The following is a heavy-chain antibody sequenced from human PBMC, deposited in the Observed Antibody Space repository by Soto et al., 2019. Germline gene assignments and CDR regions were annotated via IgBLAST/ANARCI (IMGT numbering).Heavy chain of an antibody. Sequence: GSLLLSCKVSGFNFRNFNMIWVRQAPGKGLEWVSSVSGSSSYIYYADSVKGRFTVSRDNANNLVFLQMNGLRPEDTAMYYCARDLRGHYGPWGQGTMVTV. V-gene: IGHV3-21*06. CDR2: VSGSSSYI. CDR1: GFNFRNFN. D-gene: IGHD4-17*01. CDR3: ARDLRGHYGP. J-gene: IGHJ3*01.